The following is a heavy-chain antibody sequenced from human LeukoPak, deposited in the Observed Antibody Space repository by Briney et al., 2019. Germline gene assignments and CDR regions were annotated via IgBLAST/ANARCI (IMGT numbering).Heavy chain of an antibody. CDR3: AKDTFGLLWFGES. V-gene: IGHV3-9*01. J-gene: IGHJ5*02. CDR2: ISWNSGSI. CDR1: GFTFDDYA. D-gene: IGHD3-10*01. Sequence: GGSLRLSCAASGFTFDDYAMHWVRQAPGKGLEWVSGISWNSGSIGYADSVKGRFTISRDNAKNSLYLQMNSLRAEDTALYYCAKDTFGLLWFGESWGQGTPVTVSS.